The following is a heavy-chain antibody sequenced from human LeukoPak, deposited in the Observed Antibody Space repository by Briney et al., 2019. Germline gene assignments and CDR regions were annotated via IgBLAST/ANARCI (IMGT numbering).Heavy chain of an antibody. J-gene: IGHJ4*02. D-gene: IGHD2-15*01. V-gene: IGHV1-46*01. CDR1: GYTFTSYY. CDR3: ARALVNCSGGSCYSGGYFDY. Sequence: ASVKVSCKASGYTFTSYYMHWVRQAPGQGLEWMGIINPSGGSTSYAQKFQGRVTMTRDTSTSTVYMELSSLRSEDTAVYYCARALVNCSGGSCYSGGYFDYWGQGTLVTVSS. CDR2: INPSGGST.